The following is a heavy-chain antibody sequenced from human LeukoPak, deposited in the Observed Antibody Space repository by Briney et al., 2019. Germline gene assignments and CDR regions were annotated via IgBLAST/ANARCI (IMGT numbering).Heavy chain of an antibody. CDR1: GGSMSSYY. J-gene: IGHJ4*02. Sequence: SETLSLACTVSGGSMSSYYWSWIRQPPGKGLEWIGYIYYSGSTNYNPSLKSRVTISVDTSKNQFTLKLSSVTAADTAVYYCARGRYGWLPFDYWGQGTLVTVSS. V-gene: IGHV4-59*01. D-gene: IGHD3-16*01. CDR3: ARGRYGWLPFDY. CDR2: IYYSGST.